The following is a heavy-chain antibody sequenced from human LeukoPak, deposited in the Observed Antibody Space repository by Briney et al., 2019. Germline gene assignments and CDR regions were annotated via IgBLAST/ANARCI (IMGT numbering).Heavy chain of an antibody. CDR1: GFTFSSYS. D-gene: IGHD4-17*01. V-gene: IGHV3-21*01. CDR3: ARGGYGDYGYYYGMDV. CDR2: ITSSGSAT. J-gene: IGHJ6*02. Sequence: GGSLGLSCAASGFTFSSYSMNWVRQAPGKRLEWVSTITSSGSATYYADSVKGRFTISRDNSKNTLYLQMNSLRAEDTAVYYCARGGYGDYGYYYGMDVWGQGTTVTVSS.